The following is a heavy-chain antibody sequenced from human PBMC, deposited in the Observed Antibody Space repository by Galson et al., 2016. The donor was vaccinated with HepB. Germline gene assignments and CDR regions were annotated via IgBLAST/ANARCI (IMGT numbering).Heavy chain of an antibody. Sequence: SLRLSCAASGFTSSDYAIHWVRQAPGKGLEWVAVIWYDGNNKFHSDSVKGRFIVSRDNSSSLFYLQMNSLRVEDTAVYYCARDPASNDYIWGWDVWGQGTTVTVSS. CDR3: ARDPASNDYIWGWDV. V-gene: IGHV3-33*01. D-gene: IGHD3-16*01. J-gene: IGHJ6*02. CDR1: GFTSSDYA. CDR2: IWYDGNNK.